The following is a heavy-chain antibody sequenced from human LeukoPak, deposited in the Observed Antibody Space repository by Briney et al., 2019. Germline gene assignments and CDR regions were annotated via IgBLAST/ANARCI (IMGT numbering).Heavy chain of an antibody. CDR2: ISTSSSYI. CDR3: ARNRGDPSYFDY. D-gene: IGHD4-17*01. Sequence: PGGSLRLSCTASGFTFNGYSMNWVRQAPAKGLEWVSSISTSSSYIYYADSVKGRFTISRNNPKNSLYLQMNSLRAEDTAVYYCARNRGDPSYFDYWGQGTLVTVSS. V-gene: IGHV3-21*01. J-gene: IGHJ4*02. CDR1: GFTFNGYS.